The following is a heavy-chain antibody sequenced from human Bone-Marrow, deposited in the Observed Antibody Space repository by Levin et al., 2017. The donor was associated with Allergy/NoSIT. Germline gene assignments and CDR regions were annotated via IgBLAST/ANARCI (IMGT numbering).Heavy chain of an antibody. CDR3: ARVGWPTVSGSYSFDY. D-gene: IGHD3-10*01. CDR1: GGSMSGSY. V-gene: IGHV4-59*01. Sequence: PSETLSLTCTVSGGSMSGSYWSWIRQPPGKRLEWIGYVYSSGRSTYNPSLESRVTIPVDTSESRVSLRVNSVTAADTAVYYCARVGWPTVSGSYSFDYWGQGNLVTVSS. CDR2: VYSSGRS. J-gene: IGHJ4*02.